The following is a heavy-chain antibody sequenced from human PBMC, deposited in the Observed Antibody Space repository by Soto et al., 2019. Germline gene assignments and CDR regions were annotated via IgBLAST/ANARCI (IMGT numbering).Heavy chain of an antibody. Sequence: EVQLLESGGGLVQPGGSLRLSCAASGFTFSSYAMSWVRQAPGKGLEWVSAISGSGGSTYYADSVKGRCTISRDNSKNTLYLQMNSLRAEDTAVYYCARGTGSDFWSGSVDYWGQGTLVTVSS. J-gene: IGHJ4*02. CDR2: ISGSGGST. CDR3: ARGTGSDFWSGSVDY. D-gene: IGHD3-3*01. CDR1: GFTFSSYA. V-gene: IGHV3-23*01.